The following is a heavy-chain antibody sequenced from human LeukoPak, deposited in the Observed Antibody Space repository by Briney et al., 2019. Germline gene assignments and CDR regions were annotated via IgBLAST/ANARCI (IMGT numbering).Heavy chain of an antibody. J-gene: IGHJ4*02. CDR2: ISAYNGNT. Sequence: ASVKVSCKASGGTFSSYAISWVRQAPGQGLEWMGWISAYNGNTNYAQKLQGRVTMTTDTSTSTAYMELRSLRSDDTAVYYCARSLSIAVAGTPWDYWGQGTLVTVSS. D-gene: IGHD6-19*01. CDR1: GGTFSSYA. CDR3: ARSLSIAVAGTPWDY. V-gene: IGHV1-18*01.